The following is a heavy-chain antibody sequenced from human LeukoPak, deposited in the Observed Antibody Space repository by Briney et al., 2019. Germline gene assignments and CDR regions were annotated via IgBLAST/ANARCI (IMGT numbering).Heavy chain of an antibody. D-gene: IGHD3-16*01. CDR1: GFTFSSYG. CDR3: AKDYAVGSIDY. J-gene: IGHJ4*02. CDR2: ISRSGERT. V-gene: IGHV3-23*01. Sequence: PGGTLRLSCAASGFTFSSYGMAWVRQAPGKGLEWVSSISRSGERTFYADSVRGRFTISRDNSKNTVSLQMESLRAEDTALYYCAKDYAVGSIDYWGQGTLVTVSS.